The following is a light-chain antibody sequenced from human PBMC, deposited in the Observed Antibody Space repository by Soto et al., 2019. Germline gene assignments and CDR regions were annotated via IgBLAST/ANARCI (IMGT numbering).Light chain of an antibody. Sequence: SYELTQPPSVSVAPGQTARITCGANNMGSKNVHWYQQKPGQAPVLVVYDDSDRPSGIPERFSGSNSGNTATLIISRVEAGDEADYYCQVWDSSSDNYVFGTGTKVTVL. CDR1: NMGSKN. CDR3: QVWDSSSDNYV. V-gene: IGLV3-21*02. CDR2: DDS. J-gene: IGLJ1*01.